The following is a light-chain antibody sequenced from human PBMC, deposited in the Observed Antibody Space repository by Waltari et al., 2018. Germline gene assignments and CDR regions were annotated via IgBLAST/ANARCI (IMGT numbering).Light chain of an antibody. J-gene: IGLJ2*01. CDR3: QSYDNSVSGSI. V-gene: IGLV1-40*01. CDR2: ADT. Sequence: QSVLTHPPSVSGAPGQRVTISCTGTNSNIGSGYFAPWYQHITGSAPKLLIHADTNRPSGVPDRFSAATSGTTASLAITGLQAEDEADYYCQSYDNSVSGSIFGGGTKLTVL. CDR1: NSNIGSGYF.